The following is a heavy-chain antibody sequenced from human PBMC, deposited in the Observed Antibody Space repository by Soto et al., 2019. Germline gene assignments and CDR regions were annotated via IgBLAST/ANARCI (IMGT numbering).Heavy chain of an antibody. CDR1: GFTFSSYW. Sequence: EVQLVESGGGLVQPGGSLRLSCAASGFTFSSYWMHWVRQAPGKGLVWVSRINSDESTTTYADSVKGRFTISRDNAKNTLYLQMNSLRAEDTAVYYCARDPYYGSGSYSDYWGQGTLVTVSS. V-gene: IGHV3-74*03. J-gene: IGHJ4*02. CDR2: INSDESTT. CDR3: ARDPYYGSGSYSDY. D-gene: IGHD3-10*01.